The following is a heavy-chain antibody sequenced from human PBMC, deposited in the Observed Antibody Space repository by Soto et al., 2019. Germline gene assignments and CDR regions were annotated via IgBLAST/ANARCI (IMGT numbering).Heavy chain of an antibody. CDR1: GYTFTTSG. D-gene: IGHD2-15*01. CDR3: ARDAGGGGCYSVGVSNGFDP. J-gene: IGHJ5*02. V-gene: IGHV1-18*01. CDR2: ISGYDGNT. Sequence: QVQLVQSGAEVKKPGASVTVSCTASGYTFTTSGISWVRQAPGQGLEWVGWISGYDGNTNYAPKLQDRVTMTTDTSTSTAYMEMRTLRSDDTAVDYCARDAGGGGCYSVGVSNGFDPWGQGTRVTVSA.